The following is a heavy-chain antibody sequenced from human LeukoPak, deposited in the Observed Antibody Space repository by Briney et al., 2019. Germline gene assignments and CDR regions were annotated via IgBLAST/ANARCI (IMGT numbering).Heavy chain of an antibody. Sequence: SETLSLTCTVSGVSISTYCWSWIRQPPGETLEWIGYLYFSGSTNYNPSLRSRVTISADTFKNHFSLKMTSVTAADTAVYYCATAPILRGEGGEHYKYGMDVWGQGTTVIVSS. J-gene: IGHJ6*02. CDR2: LYFSGST. V-gene: IGHV4-59*12. CDR1: GVSISTYC. CDR3: ATAPILRGEGGEHYKYGMDV. D-gene: IGHD2-2*02.